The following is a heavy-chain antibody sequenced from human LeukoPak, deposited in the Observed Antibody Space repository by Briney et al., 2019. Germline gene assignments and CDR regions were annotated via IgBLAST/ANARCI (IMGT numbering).Heavy chain of an antibody. CDR1: GFTVSSNY. CDR2: IYRGGST. Sequence: GGSLRLSCAASGFTVSSNYMSWVRQAPGKGLEWVSVIYRGGSTDYADSVKGRFTISRDNSKNTLYLQMNSLRAEDTAVYHCALQNDSSPFDYWGQGTLVTVSS. CDR3: ALQNDSSPFDY. V-gene: IGHV3-53*01. J-gene: IGHJ4*02. D-gene: IGHD3-22*01.